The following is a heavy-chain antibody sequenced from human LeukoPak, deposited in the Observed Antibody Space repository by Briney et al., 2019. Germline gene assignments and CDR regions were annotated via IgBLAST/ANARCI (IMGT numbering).Heavy chain of an antibody. CDR2: IYPGDSDT. CDR1: GYSFTSYW. CDR3: ARLPGCCSSTSCYSSRYYYYYGMDV. Sequence: GESLQISCKGSGYSFTSYWIGWVRQLPGKGLEWMGIIYPGDSDTRYSPSFQGQVTISADKSISTAYLQWSSLKASDTAMYYCARLPGCCSSTSCYSSRYYYYYGMDVWGQGTTVTVSS. D-gene: IGHD2-2*01. V-gene: IGHV5-51*01. J-gene: IGHJ6*02.